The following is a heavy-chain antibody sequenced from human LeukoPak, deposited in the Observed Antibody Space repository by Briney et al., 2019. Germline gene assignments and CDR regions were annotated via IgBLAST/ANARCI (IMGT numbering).Heavy chain of an antibody. V-gene: IGHV3-74*01. CDR3: ARGVRDIVVVVAATPYYYMDV. Sequence: SGGSLRLSCAASGFTFSNYWMHWVRQVQGKGLVWVSRVNPDGSHTSYADSVKGRFTISRDNAKNTLYLQMNSLRVEDTAVYYCARGVRDIVVVVAATPYYYMDVWGKGTTVTVSS. D-gene: IGHD2-15*01. J-gene: IGHJ6*03. CDR2: VNPDGSHT. CDR1: GFTFSNYW.